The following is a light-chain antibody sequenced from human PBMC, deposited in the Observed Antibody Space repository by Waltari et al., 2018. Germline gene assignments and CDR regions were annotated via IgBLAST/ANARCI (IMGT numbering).Light chain of an antibody. CDR3: SAYAGNDLVI. J-gene: IGLJ2*01. CDR2: EVI. Sequence: QSALTQPASVSGPPGQSITISCTGTSSDVGSYNYVSWYQQHPVKAPKLMIYEVINRPSGLSDRFSGSKSGNPAFLTISELQAEDEADYYCSAYAGNDLVIFGGGTKLTVL. V-gene: IGLV2-14*01. CDR1: SSDVGSYNY.